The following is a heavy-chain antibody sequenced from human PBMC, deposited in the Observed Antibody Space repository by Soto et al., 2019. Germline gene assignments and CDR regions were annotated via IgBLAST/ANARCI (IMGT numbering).Heavy chain of an antibody. CDR2: IYYRGST. V-gene: IGHV4-59*01. D-gene: IGHD2-2*01. Sequence: SETLSLTCTLSGGSISDYCWNWIRQPPGRGLEWIGYIYYRGSTNYNPSLWSRVTISADTSKKQFSLKLSSVTAADTAVYYCERGRNSNFEGPIVWGQGTLVTVSS. CDR3: ERGRNSNFEGPIV. CDR1: GGSISDYC. J-gene: IGHJ4*02.